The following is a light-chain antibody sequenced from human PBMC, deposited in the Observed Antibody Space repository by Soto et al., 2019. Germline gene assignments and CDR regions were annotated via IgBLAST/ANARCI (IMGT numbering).Light chain of an antibody. CDR2: QDN. CDR3: QAWDSSTLVV. Sequence: SYELTQPPSVSVSPGQTASITCSGDKLGDKYVCWYQQRPGQSPVLVIYQDNRRPSGIPERFSGSNSGNTATLTISGTQALDEADYYCQAWDSSTLVVFGAGTKVTVL. J-gene: IGLJ1*01. V-gene: IGLV3-1*01. CDR1: KLGDKY.